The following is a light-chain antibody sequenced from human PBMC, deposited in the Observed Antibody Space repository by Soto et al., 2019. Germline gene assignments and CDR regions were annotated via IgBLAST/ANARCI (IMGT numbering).Light chain of an antibody. J-gene: IGKJ4*01. CDR3: LQRTKCRIS. CDR2: AAS. Sequence: DIHMTQSPSSLSASVGDRVTITCRASQDIINDLGWYQQKPGKAPKRLIYAASSLQSGVPSRFSGNRSGTAFTLSIKTKGLVSGSNYTRLQRTKCRISIGGGT. V-gene: IGKV1-17*01. CDR1: QDIIND.